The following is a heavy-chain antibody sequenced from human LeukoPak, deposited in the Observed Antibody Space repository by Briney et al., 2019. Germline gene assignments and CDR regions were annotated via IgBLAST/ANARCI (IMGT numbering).Heavy chain of an antibody. J-gene: IGHJ4*02. CDR3: ARGGYESSGSYYFFDD. D-gene: IGHD3-22*01. CDR1: GGSISGYY. Sequence: SETLSLTCSLSGGSISGYYWNWIRQPPGNGLEWIGYRYYTGSANYNPSLKSRVTILVDTSKNQVSLKLTSVTAADTAEYYCARGGYESSGSYYFFDDWGQGTLVTVSS. V-gene: IGHV4-59*01. CDR2: RYYTGSA.